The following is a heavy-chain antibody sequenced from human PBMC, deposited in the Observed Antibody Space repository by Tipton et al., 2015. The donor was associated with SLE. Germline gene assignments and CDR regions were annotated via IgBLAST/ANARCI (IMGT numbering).Heavy chain of an antibody. J-gene: IGHJ5*02. CDR2: ISYDGTTE. CDR1: GFTFSSYE. D-gene: IGHD2-8*01. Sequence: SLRLSCAASGFTFSSYEMNWVRQAPGKGLEWVAAISYDGTTESYADSVKGRFTISRDNSKNTLYLQMNSLKTEDTAIYYCTGDCPSGICFSWGQGTLVTVSS. CDR3: TGDCPSGICFS. V-gene: IGHV3-30*04.